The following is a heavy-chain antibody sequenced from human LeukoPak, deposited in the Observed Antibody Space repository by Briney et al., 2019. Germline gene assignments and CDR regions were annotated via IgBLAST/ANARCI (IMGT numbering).Heavy chain of an antibody. J-gene: IGHJ4*02. CDR1: GGSISSYY. CDR3: ARHGSVSSGALV. Sequence: SETLSLTCTVSGGSISSYYWSWIWQPPGKGLEWIGYIFSSGSTNYNPSLKSRVTISVDTSKNQFSLKVSSVTAADTAVYYCARHGSVSSGALVWGQGTLVTVSS. D-gene: IGHD3-22*01. CDR2: IFSSGST. V-gene: IGHV4-59*08.